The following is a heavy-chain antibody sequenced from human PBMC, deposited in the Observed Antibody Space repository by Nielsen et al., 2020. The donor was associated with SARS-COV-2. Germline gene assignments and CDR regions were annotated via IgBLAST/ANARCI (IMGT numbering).Heavy chain of an antibody. Sequence: ASVKVSCKASGYTFTSYAMHWVRQAPGQRLEWMGWINAGNGNTKYSQKFQGRVTMTRDTSISTAYMELSRLRSDDTVVYYCARGGSSGWLGYFDYWGQGTLVTVSS. CDR1: GYTFTSYA. V-gene: IGHV1-3*01. CDR3: ARGGSSGWLGYFDY. CDR2: INAGNGNT. J-gene: IGHJ4*02. D-gene: IGHD6-19*01.